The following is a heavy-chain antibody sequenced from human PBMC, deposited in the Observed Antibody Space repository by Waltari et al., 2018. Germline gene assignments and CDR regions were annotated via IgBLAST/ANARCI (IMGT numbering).Heavy chain of an antibody. CDR2: IYHSGGT. CDR1: GGSISSSNW. Sequence: QVQLRESGPGLVKPSGTLSLTCAVSGGSISSSNWWSWVRQPPGKGLEWIGEIYHSGGTNYNPTPESRVTLSVDKSKNQFSLKLSSVTAADTAVYYCARSLGYCSSTSCDYWGQGTLVTVSS. D-gene: IGHD2-2*01. J-gene: IGHJ4*02. V-gene: IGHV4-4*02. CDR3: ARSLGYCSSTSCDY.